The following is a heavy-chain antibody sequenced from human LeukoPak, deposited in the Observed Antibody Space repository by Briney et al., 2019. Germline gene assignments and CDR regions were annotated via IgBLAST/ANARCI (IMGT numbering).Heavy chain of an antibody. CDR3: AGASWFGEWVR. Sequence: GGSLRLACAASGFSFSTYSFTWVRQAPGKGLEWLSYINSRSSAIYYADSVKGRFTISRDNGKNSVYLQMSSLRDEDTAVYYCAGASWFGEWVRWGQGTLVTVSS. J-gene: IGHJ4*02. V-gene: IGHV3-48*02. D-gene: IGHD3-10*01. CDR2: INSRSSAI. CDR1: GFSFSTYS.